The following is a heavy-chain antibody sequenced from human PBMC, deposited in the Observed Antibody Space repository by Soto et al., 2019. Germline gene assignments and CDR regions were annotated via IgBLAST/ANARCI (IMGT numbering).Heavy chain of an antibody. V-gene: IGHV3-74*01. J-gene: IGHJ4*03. CDR2: INGDGSNT. CDR1: GFTFSAYW. CDR3: AKFPGGFWSGSRMLGHS. Sequence: EVQLVESGGGLFQPGGSLRLSCATSGFTFSAYWMHWVRQAPGKGLVWVSRINGDGSNTIYADSVKGRFTISRDNAKNTRYLQMNTLRDEDTAVYYCAKFPGGFWSGSRMLGHSWGQGTLVTVSS. D-gene: IGHD3-3*01.